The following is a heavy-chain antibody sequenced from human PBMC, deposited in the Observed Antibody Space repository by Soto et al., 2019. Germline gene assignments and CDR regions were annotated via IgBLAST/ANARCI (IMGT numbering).Heavy chain of an antibody. CDR1: GGSFSGYY. D-gene: IGHD5-12*01. CDR3: ARAWLYYYYGMDV. V-gene: IGHV4-34*01. CDR2: INHSGST. Sequence: SETLSLTCAVYGGSFSGYYWSWIRQPPGKGLEWIGEINHSGSTNYNPSLKSRVTISVDTSKNQFSLKLSSVTAADTAVYYCARAWLYYYYGMDVWVQGTTVSVS. J-gene: IGHJ6*02.